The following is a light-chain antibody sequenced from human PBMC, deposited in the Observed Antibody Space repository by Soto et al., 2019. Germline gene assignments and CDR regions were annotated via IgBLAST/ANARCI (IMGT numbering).Light chain of an antibody. Sequence: QSVLTQPPSASGTPGQRVTISCSGSSSNIGSHTVNWFQQLPGTAPKLLIYSYNQRPSGVPDRFSGSKSGTSASLAISGLQSEDEADYYCAAWDDSLNGPGYVFGTGTKVTVL. CDR1: SSNIGSHT. V-gene: IGLV1-44*01. CDR3: AAWDDSLNGPGYV. J-gene: IGLJ1*01. CDR2: SYN.